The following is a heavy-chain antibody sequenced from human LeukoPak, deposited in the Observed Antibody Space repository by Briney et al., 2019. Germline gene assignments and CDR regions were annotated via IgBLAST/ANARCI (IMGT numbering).Heavy chain of an antibody. D-gene: IGHD2-15*01. Sequence: ASVKVSCKASGYTFTNYGFSWVRQAPGQGLEWMGWISAYNGNTNYAQKVQGRVTMTTDTSTNTAYMELRSLRSDDTAVYYCARWDRSTAATFDFWGQGTPVTVSS. CDR3: ARWDRSTAATFDF. CDR1: GYTFTNYG. CDR2: ISAYNGNT. J-gene: IGHJ4*02. V-gene: IGHV1-18*01.